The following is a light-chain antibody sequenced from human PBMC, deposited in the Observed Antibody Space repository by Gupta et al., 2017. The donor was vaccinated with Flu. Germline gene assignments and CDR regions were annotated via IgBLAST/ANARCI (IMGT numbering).Light chain of an antibody. V-gene: IGLV1-44*01. J-gene: IGLJ1*01. CDR3: AAWDDSLNGQV. Sequence: QSVLTHPPSASGTPGQRVTISCSGSSSNIGSNTVNWDQQLAGTAHKLLFDSNNQRPSGVPDRCAGYKAGTSAYPAISGLQYEEEADYYGAAWDDSLNGQVFGTGTKVTVL. CDR1: SSNIGSNT. CDR2: SNN.